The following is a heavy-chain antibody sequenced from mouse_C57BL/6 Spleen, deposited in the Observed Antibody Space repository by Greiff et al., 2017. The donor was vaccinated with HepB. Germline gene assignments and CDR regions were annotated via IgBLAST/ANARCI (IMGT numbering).Heavy chain of an antibody. CDR2: IYPGDGDT. Sequence: QVQLKQSGPELVKPGASVKISCKASGYAFSSSWMNWVKQRPGKGLEWIGRIYPGDGDTNYNGKFKGKATLTADKSSSTAYMQLSSLTSEDSAVYFCAPLWDRDAMDYWGQGTSVTVSS. CDR3: APLWDRDAMDY. CDR1: GYAFSSSW. V-gene: IGHV1-82*01. J-gene: IGHJ4*01. D-gene: IGHD4-1*01.